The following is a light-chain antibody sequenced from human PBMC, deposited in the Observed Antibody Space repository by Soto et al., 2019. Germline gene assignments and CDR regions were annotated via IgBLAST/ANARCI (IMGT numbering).Light chain of an antibody. CDR2: KAS. CDR1: QSISSW. CDR3: HQYNSYPYT. Sequence: TQSPSVGDRVTITCRASQSISSWLAWYQQKPGKAPKLLIYKASNLESGVPSRFSGSGSGAEFTLTISSLQPDDFATYYCHQYNSYPYTFGQGIKLEIK. J-gene: IGKJ2*01. V-gene: IGKV1-5*03.